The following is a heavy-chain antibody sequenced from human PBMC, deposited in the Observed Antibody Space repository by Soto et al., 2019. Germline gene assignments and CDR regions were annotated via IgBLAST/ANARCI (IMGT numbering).Heavy chain of an antibody. D-gene: IGHD3-3*01. CDR2: ISYDGSIK. CDR1: GFTFSSYG. CDR3: AKWATLWSFGVAQCYQH. J-gene: IGHJ1*01. V-gene: IGHV3-30*18. Sequence: EGSLRLSSAASGFTFSSYGMHWVRQAPGKGLEWVAVISYDGSIKYFADSVKGRFTISRDNSKNTLYLQMNSLRAEDTAVYYCAKWATLWSFGVAQCYQHWGQGPLGTVSS.